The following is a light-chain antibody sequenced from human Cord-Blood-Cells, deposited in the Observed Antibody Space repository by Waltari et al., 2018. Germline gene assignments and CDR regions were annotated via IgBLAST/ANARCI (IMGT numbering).Light chain of an antibody. Sequence: EILLTQSPGTLSLSPGERATLSCRASQRVSSSYLAWYQQKPGQAPRLLIYGAASRATGIPDRFSGSGSGTDFTITISRLEPEEFAVYYCQQYGSSPPLTFGGGTKVEIK. CDR3: QQYGSSPPLT. V-gene: IGKV3-20*01. J-gene: IGKJ4*01. CDR2: GAA. CDR1: QRVSSSY.